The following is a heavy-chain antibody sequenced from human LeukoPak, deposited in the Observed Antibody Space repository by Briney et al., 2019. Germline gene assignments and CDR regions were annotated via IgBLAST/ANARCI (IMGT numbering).Heavy chain of an antibody. CDR3: ATPRVAAAVDY. J-gene: IGHJ4*02. V-gene: IGHV4-34*01. D-gene: IGHD6-13*01. Sequence: SETLSLTCAVYGGSFSGYYWSWIRQPPGKGLEWIGEINHSGSTNYNPSLKSRVTISVDTSKNQFSLKLSSVTAADTAVYYCATPRVAAAVDYWGQGTLVTVSS. CDR2: INHSGST. CDR1: GGSFSGYY.